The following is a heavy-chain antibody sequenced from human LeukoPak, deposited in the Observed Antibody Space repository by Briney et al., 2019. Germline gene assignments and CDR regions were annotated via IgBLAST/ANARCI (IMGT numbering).Heavy chain of an antibody. D-gene: IGHD6-25*01. CDR1: GGSFSGYY. Sequence: PSETLSLTCAVYGGSFSGYYWSWIRRPRGKGLEWIGEINHRGSTNYNPSLKSRVTISVDASRNQFSLQLTSVTAADTAVFYCARGLDSSGDYWGQGTLVTVSS. CDR2: INHRGST. J-gene: IGHJ4*02. CDR3: ARGLDSSGDY. V-gene: IGHV4-34*01.